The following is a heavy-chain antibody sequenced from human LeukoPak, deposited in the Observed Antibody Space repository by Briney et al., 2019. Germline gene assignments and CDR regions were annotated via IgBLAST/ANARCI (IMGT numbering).Heavy chain of an antibody. V-gene: IGHV5-51*01. Sequence: GEPLKISCKGSGYSFSSYWIGLVRQMPGKGLEWVGVIYPGDSDTRYSPSFQGQATISADKSTSTAHLQWSSLKASDTAIYYCARDRPQDAFDIWGQGTMVTVSS. CDR1: GYSFSSYW. CDR3: ARDRPQDAFDI. J-gene: IGHJ3*02. CDR2: IYPGDSDT.